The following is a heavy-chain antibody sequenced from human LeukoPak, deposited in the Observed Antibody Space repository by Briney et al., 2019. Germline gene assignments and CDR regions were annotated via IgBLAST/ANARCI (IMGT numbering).Heavy chain of an antibody. CDR2: ISYDGSNK. Sequence: TGGSLRLSCAASGFTFSSYAMHWVRQAPGKGLEWVAVISYDGSNKYYADSVMGRFTISRDNSKNTLYLQMNSLRAEDTAVYYCARGDPDSSGWYAAFDIWGQGTMVTVSS. V-gene: IGHV3-30-3*01. CDR3: ARGDPDSSGWYAAFDI. CDR1: GFTFSSYA. D-gene: IGHD6-19*01. J-gene: IGHJ3*02.